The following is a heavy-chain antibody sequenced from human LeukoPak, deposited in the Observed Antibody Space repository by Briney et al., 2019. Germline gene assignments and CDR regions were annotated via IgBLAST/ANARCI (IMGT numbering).Heavy chain of an antibody. J-gene: IGHJ4*02. V-gene: IGHV2-70*11. CDR3: ARTPPVAAAGSFDY. Sequence: SGPTLVNPTQTLTLTCTFSGFSLSTSGMCVSWIRQPPGKALEWLARIDWDDDKYYSTSLKTRLTIFMDTSKNQVALTMTNMDPVDTATYYCARTPPVAAAGSFDYWGQGTLVTVSS. D-gene: IGHD6-13*01. CDR1: GFSLSTSGMC. CDR2: IDWDDDK.